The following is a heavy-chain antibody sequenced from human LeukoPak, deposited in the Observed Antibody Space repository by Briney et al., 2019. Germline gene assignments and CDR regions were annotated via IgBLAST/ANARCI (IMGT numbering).Heavy chain of an antibody. CDR2: VSGSGDTT. V-gene: IGHV3-23*01. D-gene: IGHD4-17*01. J-gene: IGHJ4*02. CDR1: GFTFNNYA. Sequence: PGGSLRLSCAASGFTFNNYALSWVRQAPGKGLEWVSAVSGSGDTTYYADSVRGRFSISRDNSKNTLYLQINSLRAEDTAIYYCAKFRDYVGWGQGNLVTVSS. CDR3: AKFRDYVG.